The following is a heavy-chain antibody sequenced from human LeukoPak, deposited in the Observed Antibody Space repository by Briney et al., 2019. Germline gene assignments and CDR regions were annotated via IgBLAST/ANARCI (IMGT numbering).Heavy chain of an antibody. J-gene: IGHJ3*02. CDR1: GGSFSGYY. CDR2: INHSGST. CDR3: ARGGYDFWSVGCAFDI. V-gene: IGHV4-34*01. D-gene: IGHD3-3*01. Sequence: SETLSLTCAVYGGSFSGYYWSWIRQPPGKGLEWIGEINHSGSTNYNPSLKSRVTISVDTSKNQFSLKLSSVTAADTAVYYCARGGYDFWSVGCAFDIWGQGTMVTVSS.